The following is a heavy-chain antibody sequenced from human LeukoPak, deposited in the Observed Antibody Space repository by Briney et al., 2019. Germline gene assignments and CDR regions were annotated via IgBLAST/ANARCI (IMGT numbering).Heavy chain of an antibody. CDR3: ARDQYCSSTSCYYYYMDV. CDR1: GGSISSYY. D-gene: IGHD2-2*01. J-gene: IGHJ6*03. Sequence: PETLSLAYPVSGGSISSYYWSWLRQPPGKRLGWIGSIDYSGSTNYNPSLESRVTISVDTSKSQCSLKLSSVTAADTAVNYCARDQYCSSTSCYYYYMDVWGKGTTVTVSS. V-gene: IGHV4-59*01. CDR2: IDYSGST.